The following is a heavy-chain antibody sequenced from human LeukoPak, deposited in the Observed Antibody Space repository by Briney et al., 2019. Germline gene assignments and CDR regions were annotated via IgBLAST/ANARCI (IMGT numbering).Heavy chain of an antibody. Sequence: PSETLSLTCTVSGGSISSGDYYWSWIRQPPGKGLEWIGYIYCSGSTYYNPSLKSRVTISVDTSKNQFSLKLSSVTAADTAVYYCTPTSVAGEVDWFDPWGQGTLVTVSS. CDR2: IYCSGST. J-gene: IGHJ5*02. V-gene: IGHV4-30-4*08. CDR3: TPTSVAGEVDWFDP. CDR1: GGSISSGDYY. D-gene: IGHD6-19*01.